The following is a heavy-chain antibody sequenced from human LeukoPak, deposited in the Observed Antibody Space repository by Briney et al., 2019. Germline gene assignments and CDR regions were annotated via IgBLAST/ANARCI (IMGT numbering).Heavy chain of an antibody. J-gene: IGHJ3*02. Sequence: SETLSLTCTVSGDSISSSPYYWGWIRQPPGKGLEWIGTISYSGNTYYNSSLKSRVTISVDTSKNQFSLKLNSVTAADTAVYYCARGGWYYDSSGENAFDIWGQGTMVTVSS. V-gene: IGHV4-39*07. D-gene: IGHD3-22*01. CDR3: ARGGWYYDSSGENAFDI. CDR1: GDSISSSPYY. CDR2: ISYSGNT.